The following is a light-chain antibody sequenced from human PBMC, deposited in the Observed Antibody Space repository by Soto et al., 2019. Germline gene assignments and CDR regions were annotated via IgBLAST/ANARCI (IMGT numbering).Light chain of an antibody. V-gene: IGKV1-8*01. CDR2: AAS. CDR3: QQYYSYPCT. Sequence: AIRMTQSPSSFSASTGDRVTITCRASQGISSYLAWYQQKPGKAPKLLIYAASTLQSGVPSRFSGSGSGTDFSLTICCLQSEDFATYYCQQYYSYPCTFGPGTKVDIK. CDR1: QGISSY. J-gene: IGKJ3*01.